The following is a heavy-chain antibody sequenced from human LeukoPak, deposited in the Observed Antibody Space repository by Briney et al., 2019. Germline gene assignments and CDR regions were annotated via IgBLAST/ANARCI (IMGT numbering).Heavy chain of an antibody. D-gene: IGHD3-9*01. J-gene: IGHJ6*02. CDR3: ARVDDILTGYRGMDV. CDR2: ISAYNGNT. Sequence: ASVKVSCKASGYTFTSYGISWVRHAPGQGLEWMGWISAYNGNTNYAQKLQGRVTMTTDTSTSTAYMELRSLRSDDTAVYYCARVDDILTGYRGMDVWGQGTTVTVSS. V-gene: IGHV1-18*01. CDR1: GYTFTSYG.